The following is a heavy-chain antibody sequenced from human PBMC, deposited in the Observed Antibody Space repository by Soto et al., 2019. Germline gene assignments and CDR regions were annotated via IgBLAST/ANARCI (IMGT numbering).Heavy chain of an antibody. CDR3: ARGFYGDPRGYYYYMDV. J-gene: IGHJ6*03. Sequence: GASVKVSCKASGYTFTVYYMHWVLQAPGQGLEWMGWINPNSGGTNYAQKFQGWVTMTRDTSISTAYMELSRLRSDDTAVYYCARGFYGDPRGYYYYMDVWGKGTTVTVSS. D-gene: IGHD4-17*01. CDR1: GYTFTVYY. CDR2: INPNSGGT. V-gene: IGHV1-2*04.